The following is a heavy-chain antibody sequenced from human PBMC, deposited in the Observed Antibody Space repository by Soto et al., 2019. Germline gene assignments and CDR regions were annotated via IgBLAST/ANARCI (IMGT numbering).Heavy chain of an antibody. J-gene: IGHJ6*02. Sequence: QVQLVQCGAEVKKPGASVKVSCKASGYTFSNFGISWVRQAPGQGLEWMGWISGYNGNTDDRQKLQGRVNMTIDTSTSTAYMDLRSLRSDDTAVYYCARAEAYSSSWYALDVWGQGTTVTVSS. CDR1: GYTFSNFG. D-gene: IGHD6-13*01. V-gene: IGHV1-18*01. CDR3: ARAEAYSSSWYALDV. CDR2: ISGYNGNT.